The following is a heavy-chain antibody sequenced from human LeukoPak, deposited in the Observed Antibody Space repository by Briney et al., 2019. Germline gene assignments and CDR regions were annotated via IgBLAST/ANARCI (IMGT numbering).Heavy chain of an antibody. D-gene: IGHD4-17*01. CDR2: ITPILGIA. J-gene: IGHJ2*01. V-gene: IGHV1-69*04. CDR1: GGTFSSYA. CDR3: ARSDYGDYAWYFDL. Sequence: ASVKVSCKASGGTFSSYAISWVRQAPGQGLEWMGRITPILGIANYAQKFQGRVTITADKSTSTAYMELSSLRSEDTAVYYCARSDYGDYAWYFDLWGRGTLVTVSS.